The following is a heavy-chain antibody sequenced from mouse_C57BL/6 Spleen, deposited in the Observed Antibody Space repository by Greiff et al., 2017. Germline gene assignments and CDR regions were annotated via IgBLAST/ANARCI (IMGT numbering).Heavy chain of an antibody. CDR1: GYAFSSSW. Sequence: QVQLQQSGPELVKPGASVKISCKASGYAFSSSWMNWVKQRPGKGLEWIGRIYPGDGDTNYNGKFKGKATLTADKSSSTAYMQLSSLTSEDSAVYFCAYYSNYGYWGQGTTLTVSS. V-gene: IGHV1-82*01. J-gene: IGHJ2*01. CDR2: IYPGDGDT. D-gene: IGHD2-5*01. CDR3: AYYSNYGY.